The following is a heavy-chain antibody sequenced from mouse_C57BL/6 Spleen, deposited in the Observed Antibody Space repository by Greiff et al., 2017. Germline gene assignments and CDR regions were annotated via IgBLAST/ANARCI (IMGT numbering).Heavy chain of an antibody. CDR1: GYTFTSYW. J-gene: IGHJ1*03. CDR3: ARHYYYGSSEYFDV. V-gene: IGHV1-61*01. D-gene: IGHD1-1*01. CDR2: IYPSDSET. Sequence: QVQLQQPGAELVRPGSSVKLSCKASGYTFTSYWMDWVKQRPGQGLEWIGNIYPSDSETHYNQKFKDKATLTVDKSSSTAYMQLSSLTSEDSAVYYCARHYYYGSSEYFDVWGTGTTVTVSS.